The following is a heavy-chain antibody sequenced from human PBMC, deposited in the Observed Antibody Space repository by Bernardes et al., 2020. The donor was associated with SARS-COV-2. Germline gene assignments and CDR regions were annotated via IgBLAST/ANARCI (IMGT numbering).Heavy chain of an antibody. D-gene: IGHD3-22*01. V-gene: IGHV3-23*01. J-gene: IGHJ5*02. CDR2: LNTSGSRT. Sequence: WGSLRLSCAASGFTISSYLMSWVRRAPGKGLEWVSTLNTSGSRTYYADSVKGRFTISRDTSKNTLYLQMHSLRADDTAVYYCAKGTTMIGTWGQGTLVTVSS. CDR1: GFTISSYL. CDR3: AKGTTMIGT.